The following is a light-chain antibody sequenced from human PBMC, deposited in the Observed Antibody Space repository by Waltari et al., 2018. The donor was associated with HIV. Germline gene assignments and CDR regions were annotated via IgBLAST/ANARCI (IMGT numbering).Light chain of an antibody. CDR3: QQYTNSAFT. CDR1: QSVRSNY. J-gene: IGKJ3*01. CDR2: GAS. Sequence: DIVLTQSPGTLSLSPGARATLSCTASQSVRSNYLAWYQQKPGQAPRLLIYGASTRATGIPDRFSGSGSGTDFTLTISRLEPEDFAVYYCQQYTNSAFTFGPGTKVDIK. V-gene: IGKV3-20*01.